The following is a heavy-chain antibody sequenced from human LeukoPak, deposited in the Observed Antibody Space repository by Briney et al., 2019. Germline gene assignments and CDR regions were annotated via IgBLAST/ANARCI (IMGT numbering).Heavy chain of an antibody. CDR3: ARLPRWAYYYYMDV. CDR2: INHSGST. J-gene: IGHJ6*03. Sequence: SETLSLTCAVYGGSFSGYYWSWIRQPPGKGLEWIGEINHSGSTNHNPPLKSRVTISVDTSKNQFSLKLSSVTAADTAVYYCARLPRWAYYYYMDVWGKGTTVTVSS. V-gene: IGHV4-34*01. CDR1: GGSFSGYY. D-gene: IGHD1-26*01.